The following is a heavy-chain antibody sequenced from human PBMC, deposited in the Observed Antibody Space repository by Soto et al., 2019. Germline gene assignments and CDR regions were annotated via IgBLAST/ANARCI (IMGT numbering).Heavy chain of an antibody. CDR1: GFNFDNYG. CDR3: AKDRVGGTFYTPLGF. V-gene: IGHV3-30*18. Sequence: GGSLRLSCQASGFNFDNYGMHGFRQAPGKGLEWVAVITYDGSNKYYADSVKGRFTISRDNSKNTLSLHLNTLKPEDTSVYHCAKDRVGGTFYTPLGFWGQGTLVTVSS. J-gene: IGHJ4*02. CDR2: ITYDGSNK. D-gene: IGHD1-7*01.